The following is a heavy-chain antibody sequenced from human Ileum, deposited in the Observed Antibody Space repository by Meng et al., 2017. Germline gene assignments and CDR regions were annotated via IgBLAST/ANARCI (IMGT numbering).Heavy chain of an antibody. CDR1: RGSVFSNMAA. Sequence: VQLPHIGQVLLKPSDTPPPTCAVSRGSVFSNMAAWNWIRLSPLRGLEWMGRTYYRSKWYSEYAVSVKSRISITPDTSKNQFSLQMNSVTPEDTAVYYCASGSGSLDYWGPGTLVTVSS. D-gene: IGHD3-3*01. CDR2: TYYRSKWYS. V-gene: IGHV6-1*01. CDR3: ASGSGSLDY. J-gene: IGHJ4*02.